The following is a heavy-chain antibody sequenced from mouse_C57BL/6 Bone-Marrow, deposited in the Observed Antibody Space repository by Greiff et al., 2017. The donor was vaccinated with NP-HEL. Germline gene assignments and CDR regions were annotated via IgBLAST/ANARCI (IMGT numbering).Heavy chain of an antibody. V-gene: IGHV1-74*01. CDR1: GYTFTSYW. D-gene: IGHD3-2*02. CDR3: AIAHVASSGFWFAY. Sequence: QVQLQQPGAELVKPGASVKVSCKASGYTFTSYWMHWVKQRPGQGLEWIGRIHPSDSATNYNQKFKGKATLTVDKSSSTASMQLSSLTSEDSAVYYCAIAHVASSGFWFAYWGQGTLVTVSA. CDR2: IHPSDSAT. J-gene: IGHJ3*01.